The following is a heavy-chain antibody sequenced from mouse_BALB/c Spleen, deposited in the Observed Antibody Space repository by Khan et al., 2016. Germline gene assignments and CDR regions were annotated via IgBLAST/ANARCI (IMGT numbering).Heavy chain of an antibody. Sequence: QVQLKQSGPGLVQPSQSLSITCTVSGFSLTSYGVHWVRQSPGKGLEWLGVIWRGGSTDYNAAFISRLSISKDNSKSQVFFKMNSLQANDTAIYYCASLYYGSTLYYAMDYWGQGTSVTVSS. V-gene: IGHV2-2*02. CDR2: IWRGGST. CDR3: ASLYYGSTLYYAMDY. CDR1: GFSLTSYG. J-gene: IGHJ4*01. D-gene: IGHD1-1*01.